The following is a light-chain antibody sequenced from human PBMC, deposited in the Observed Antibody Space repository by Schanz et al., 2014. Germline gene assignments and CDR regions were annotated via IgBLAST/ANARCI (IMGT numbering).Light chain of an antibody. J-gene: IGKJ3*01. Sequence: EIVLTQSPATLSVSPGERATLSCRASQSVSSSYLAWYQQKPGQAPRLLIYDASNRATGIPARFSGSGSGIDFTLTIRSLEPEDFAVYYCQHRSIWPPGITFGPGTKVVIK. CDR3: QHRSIWPPGIT. CDR1: QSVSSSY. CDR2: DAS. V-gene: IGKV3D-20*02.